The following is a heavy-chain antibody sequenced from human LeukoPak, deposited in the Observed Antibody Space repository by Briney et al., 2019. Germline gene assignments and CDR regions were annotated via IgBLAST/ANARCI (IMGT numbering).Heavy chain of an antibody. Sequence: ASVKVSCKASGYTFTSYDINWVRQATGPGLEWMGWMNPNSGNTGYSQKFQGRVTMTRNTSISTAYMELSSLRSEDTAVYYCARAAAAGFIDYWGQGTLVTVSS. CDR1: GYTFTSYD. CDR2: MNPNSGNT. J-gene: IGHJ4*02. V-gene: IGHV1-8*01. D-gene: IGHD6-13*01. CDR3: ARAAAAGFIDY.